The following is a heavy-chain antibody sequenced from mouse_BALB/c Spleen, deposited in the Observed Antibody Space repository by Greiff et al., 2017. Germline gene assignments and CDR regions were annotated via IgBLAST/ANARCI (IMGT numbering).Heavy chain of an antibody. CDR1: GYSITSDYA. CDR3: ANGYGNYFDY. Sequence: QLQQSGPGLVKPSQSLSLTCTVTGYSITSDYAWNWIRQFPGNKLEWMGYISYSGSTSYNPSLKNRISITRDTSKNQFFLKLNSVTTEDTATYYCANGYGNYFDYWGQGTTLTVSS. V-gene: IGHV3-2*02. J-gene: IGHJ2*01. CDR2: ISYSGST. D-gene: IGHD2-1*01.